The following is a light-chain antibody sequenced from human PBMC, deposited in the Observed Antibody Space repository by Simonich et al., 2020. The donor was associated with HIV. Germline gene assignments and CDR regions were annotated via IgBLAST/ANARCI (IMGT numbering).Light chain of an antibody. J-gene: IGKJ1*01. V-gene: IGKV3-15*01. Sequence: EIVMTQSPATLSVSPGERATLSCRASQSVSNNLAWYQQKPGQAPRLLIYGASTRATGIPARFSGSGSGTEFTLIINNMQSEDFAVYFCQQYNKWPPWTFGQGTKVEIK. CDR2: GAS. CDR3: QQYNKWPPWT. CDR1: QSVSNN.